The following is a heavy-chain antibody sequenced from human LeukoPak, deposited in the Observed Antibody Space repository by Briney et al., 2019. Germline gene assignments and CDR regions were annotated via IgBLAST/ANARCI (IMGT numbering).Heavy chain of an antibody. CDR3: AKGSRPDITVAHTVEN. CDR2: ISSRGDST. V-gene: IGHV3-23*01. CDR1: GFTFSNYA. J-gene: IGHJ4*02. Sequence: PGGSLRLSCAASGFTFSNYAMSWVRQAPERGLEWVSTISSRGDSTYDADSVKGRFTISRDNSNNSLYLQMNNVRVEDTAVYYCAKGSRPDITVAHTVENWGQGTLVTVSS. D-gene: IGHD6-19*01.